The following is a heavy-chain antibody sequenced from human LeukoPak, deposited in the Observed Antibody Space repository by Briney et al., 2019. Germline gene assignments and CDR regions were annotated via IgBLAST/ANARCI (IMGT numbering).Heavy chain of an antibody. J-gene: IGHJ4*02. CDR3: ARDLTWIGAVITETYCFDY. D-gene: IGHD6-25*01. V-gene: IGHV3-30*03. CDR2: IGYDGSGK. Sequence: GGSLRLSCAASGFTFSSYWMHWVRQAPGKGLEWVAAIGYDGSGKNYADSVKGRFTISRDNSKNTLTLYMESLGPEDTAVYFCARDLTWIGAVITETYCFDYWGQGTLVTVSA. CDR1: GFTFSSYW.